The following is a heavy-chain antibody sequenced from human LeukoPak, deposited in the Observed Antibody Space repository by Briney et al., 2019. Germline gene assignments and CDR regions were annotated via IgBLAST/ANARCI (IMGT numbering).Heavy chain of an antibody. Sequence: SVKVSCKASGGTFSSYAVSWVRQAPGQGLEWMGRIIPIFGIANYAQKFQGRVTITADKSTSTAYMELSSLRSEDTAVYYCARDRGEWYDSSGYYGDWGQGTLVTVSS. J-gene: IGHJ4*02. CDR2: IIPIFGIA. V-gene: IGHV1-69*04. D-gene: IGHD3-22*01. CDR3: ARDRGEWYDSSGYYGD. CDR1: GGTFSSYA.